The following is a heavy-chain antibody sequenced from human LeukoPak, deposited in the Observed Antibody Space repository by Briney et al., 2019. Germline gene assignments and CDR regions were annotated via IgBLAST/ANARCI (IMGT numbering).Heavy chain of an antibody. J-gene: IGHJ3*02. D-gene: IGHD6-19*01. Sequence: PGGSLRLSCAASGFTFNDYAMYRVRQSPGRGLEWVALIRDDGSDTYHADSVKGRFTISRDNSKNTVFLRMNSLRGEDSAIYYCAKSDGHGTGYGFHIWGQGTMVTVSS. V-gene: IGHV3-30*02. CDR3: AKSDGHGTGYGFHI. CDR1: GFTFNDYA. CDR2: IRDDGSDT.